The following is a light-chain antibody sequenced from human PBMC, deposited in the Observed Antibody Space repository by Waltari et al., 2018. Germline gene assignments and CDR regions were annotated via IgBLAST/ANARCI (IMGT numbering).Light chain of an antibody. J-gene: IGKJ3*01. Sequence: DIQMTQSPSSLSASIGDRVTITCRASQSISDYLNWYQQEPGEAPKLLIYAASSLQSGVPSRFSGSGSGADFTLTISSLQPEDFATYYCQQSYTTPFTFGPGTKLEIK. CDR2: AAS. CDR1: QSISDY. V-gene: IGKV1-39*01. CDR3: QQSYTTPFT.